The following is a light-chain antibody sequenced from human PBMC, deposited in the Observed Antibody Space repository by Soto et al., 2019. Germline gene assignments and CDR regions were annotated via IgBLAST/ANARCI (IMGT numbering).Light chain of an antibody. CDR1: QSVSIH. CDR3: QQYNNWPRT. V-gene: IGKV3-15*01. Sequence: EIVLTQSPATLSLSPGERATLSCRASQSVSIHLAWYQQKPGQAPRLLIYDTSTRATGIPARFSGSGSGTEFTLTINSLQSEDFAVYYCQQYNNWPRTFGQGTKVDIK. CDR2: DTS. J-gene: IGKJ1*01.